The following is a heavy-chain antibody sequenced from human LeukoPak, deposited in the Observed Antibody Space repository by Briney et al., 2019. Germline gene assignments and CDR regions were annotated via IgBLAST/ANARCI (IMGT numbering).Heavy chain of an antibody. CDR3: ARQMRTAVAGPNFDY. CDR2: IYYSGTT. D-gene: IGHD6-19*01. J-gene: IGHJ4*02. Sequence: SETLSLTCTVSGGSISSSSYYWGWIRQPPGKGLEWIGSIYYSGTTYYNPSLKSRVTISVDTSKNQFSLKLSSVTAADTAVYHCARQMRTAVAGPNFDYWGQGTLVTVSS. V-gene: IGHV4-39*01. CDR1: GGSISSSSYY.